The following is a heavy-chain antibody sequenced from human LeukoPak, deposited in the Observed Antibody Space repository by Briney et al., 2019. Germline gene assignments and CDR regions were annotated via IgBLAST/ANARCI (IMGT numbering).Heavy chain of an antibody. V-gene: IGHV1-18*01. J-gene: IGHJ5*02. CDR3: ARDRLRFLEWLPSRFEP. D-gene: IGHD3-3*01. Sequence: ASVKVSCKASGYTFTSYGISWVRQAPGQGLEWMGWISAYNGNTNYAQKLQGRVTMTTDTSTSTAYMELRSLRSDDTVVYYCARDRLRFLEWLPSRFEPWGQGTLVTVSS. CDR2: ISAYNGNT. CDR1: GYTFTSYG.